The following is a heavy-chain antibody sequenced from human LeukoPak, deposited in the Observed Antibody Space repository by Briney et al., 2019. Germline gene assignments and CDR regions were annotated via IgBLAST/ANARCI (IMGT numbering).Heavy chain of an antibody. J-gene: IGHJ6*02. Sequence: ASVKVSCKASGGTFSSYAISWVRQAPGQGLEWMGGIIPIFGTANYAQKFQGRVTITADESTSTAYMELSSLRSEDTAVYYCARHNFGVVVPAANFHYYYGMDVWGQGTTVTVSS. D-gene: IGHD2-2*01. CDR2: IIPIFGTA. V-gene: IGHV1-69*13. CDR1: GGTFSSYA. CDR3: ARHNFGVVVPAANFHYYYGMDV.